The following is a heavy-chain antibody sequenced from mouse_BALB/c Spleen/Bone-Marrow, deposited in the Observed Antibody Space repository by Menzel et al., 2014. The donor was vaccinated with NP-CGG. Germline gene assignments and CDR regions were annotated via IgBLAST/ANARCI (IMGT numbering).Heavy chain of an antibody. J-gene: IGHJ2*01. D-gene: IGHD2-1*01. CDR1: GYTFTSYW. CDR2: INPSNGRT. CDR3: ARNYGNTDY. V-gene: IGHV1S81*02. Sequence: QVQLQQSGAELVKPGASVKLSCKASGYTFTSYWMHWVKQRPGQGLEWIGEINPSNGRTNYNEKFKTKATLTVDKSSSTAYMQLSSLTSEDSAVYYCARNYGNTDYWGQGTTLTVPS.